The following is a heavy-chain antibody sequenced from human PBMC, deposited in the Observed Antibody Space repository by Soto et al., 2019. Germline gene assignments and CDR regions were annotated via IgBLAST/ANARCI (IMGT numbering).Heavy chain of an antibody. J-gene: IGHJ3*02. V-gene: IGHV4-59*06. CDR2: IYYSGST. D-gene: IGHD3-16*02. Sequence: SETLSLTCTVSGGSISSYYWSWIRQHPGKGLEWIGYIYYSGSTYYNPSLKSRVTISVDTSKNQFSLKLSSVTAADTAVYYCASLSVAEDAFDIWGQGTMVTVSS. CDR1: GGSISSYY. CDR3: ASLSVAEDAFDI.